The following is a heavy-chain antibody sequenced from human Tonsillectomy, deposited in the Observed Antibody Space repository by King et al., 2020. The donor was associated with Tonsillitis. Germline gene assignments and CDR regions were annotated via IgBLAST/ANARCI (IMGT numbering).Heavy chain of an antibody. D-gene: IGHD6-19*01. CDR2: IKEDGSEK. Sequence: QLVQSGGGLVPPGGSLRLSCAASGFTFSNYYMSWVRQAPGNGLEWVASIKEDGSEKYYVGSLKGRFTISRDNAKNSLYLQLNKLRADDTAVYYCARDAVGSAWYWAYFYHRAQGALVTVSS. V-gene: IGHV3-7*03. CDR3: ARDAVGSAWYWAYFYH. J-gene: IGHJ4*02. CDR1: GFTFSNYY.